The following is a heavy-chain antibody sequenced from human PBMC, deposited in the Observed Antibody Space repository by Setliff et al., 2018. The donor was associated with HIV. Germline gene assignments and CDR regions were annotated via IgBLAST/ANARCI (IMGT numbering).Heavy chain of an antibody. CDR2: IKSKTDGGTT. CDR3: TTAGGSDY. CDR1: GFKFGEFA. Sequence: GGSLRLSCVASGFKFGEFAMSWVRQAPGKGLEWVGRIKSKTDGGTTDYAAPVKGRFTISRDDSKNTLYLQMNSLKTEDTAVYYCTTAGGSDYWGQGTLVTVSS. J-gene: IGHJ4*02. V-gene: IGHV3-15*01. D-gene: IGHD1-1*01.